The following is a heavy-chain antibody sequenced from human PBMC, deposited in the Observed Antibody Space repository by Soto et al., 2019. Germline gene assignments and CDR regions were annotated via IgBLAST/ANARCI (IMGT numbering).Heavy chain of an antibody. V-gene: IGHV3-23*01. CDR2: ISGSGGST. D-gene: IGHD2-2*02. J-gene: IGHJ4*02. Sequence: GGSLRLSCAASGFTFSSYAMSWVRQAPGKGLEWVSAISGSGGSTYYADSVKGRFTISRDNSKNTLYLQMNSLRAEDTAVYYCAKSGRFVVPAAISPGYFDYWGQGTLVTVSS. CDR3: AKSGRFVVPAAISPGYFDY. CDR1: GFTFSSYA.